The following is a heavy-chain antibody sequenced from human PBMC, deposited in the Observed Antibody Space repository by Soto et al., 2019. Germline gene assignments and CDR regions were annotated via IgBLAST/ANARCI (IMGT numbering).Heavy chain of an antibody. CDR1: GDSVSSNSAA. J-gene: IGHJ6*02. CDR3: ARVSRDIAVAGTGYYYGMDV. D-gene: IGHD6-19*01. CDR2: TYYRSKWYN. Sequence: SQTLSLTCAISGDSVSSNSAAWNWIRQSPSRGLEWLGRTYYRSKWYNDYAVSVKSRITINPDTSKNQFSLQLNSVTPEDTAVYCCARVSRDIAVAGTGYYYGMDVWGQGTTVTVSS. V-gene: IGHV6-1*01.